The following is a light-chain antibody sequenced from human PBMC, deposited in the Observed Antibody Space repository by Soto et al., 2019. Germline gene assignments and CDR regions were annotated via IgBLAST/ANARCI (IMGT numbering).Light chain of an antibody. CDR1: SSDVGGYNY. Sequence: QAVVTQPASVSGSPGQSITISCTGTSSDVGGYNYVSWYQQHPGKAPKLMIYEVSNRPSGVSNRSSGSKSGNTASLTISGLQAEDEADYYCSSYTSSTFYVFGTGTKLTVL. V-gene: IGLV2-14*01. J-gene: IGLJ1*01. CDR2: EVS. CDR3: SSYTSSTFYV.